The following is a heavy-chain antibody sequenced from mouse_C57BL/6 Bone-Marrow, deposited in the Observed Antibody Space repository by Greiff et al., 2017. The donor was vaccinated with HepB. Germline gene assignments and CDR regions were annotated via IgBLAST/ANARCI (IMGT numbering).Heavy chain of an antibody. Sequence: QVQLQQPGAELVKPGASVKMSCKASGYTFTSYWITWVKQRPGQGLEWIGDLYPGSGSTNSNEKFKSKATLTVDTASSTAYMQLSSLTSEYSAVYYCASPLYYYGSSYHYFDYWGQGTTLTVSS. CDR3: ASPLYYYGSSYHYFDY. V-gene: IGHV1-55*01. CDR2: LYPGSGST. D-gene: IGHD1-1*01. J-gene: IGHJ2*01. CDR1: GYTFTSYW.